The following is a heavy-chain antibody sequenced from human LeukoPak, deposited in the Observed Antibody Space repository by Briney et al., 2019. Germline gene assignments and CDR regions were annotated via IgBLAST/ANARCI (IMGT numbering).Heavy chain of an antibody. V-gene: IGHV3-7*01. CDR2: IKQDGSEK. J-gene: IGHJ4*02. Sequence: GGSLRLSCAASGFTFSNAWMSWVRQAPGKGLEWVANIKQDGSEKYYVDSVKGRFTISRDNAKNSLYLQMNSLRAEDTAVYYCARDQKLVWGQGTLVTVSS. CDR3: ARDQKLV. CDR1: GFTFSNAW.